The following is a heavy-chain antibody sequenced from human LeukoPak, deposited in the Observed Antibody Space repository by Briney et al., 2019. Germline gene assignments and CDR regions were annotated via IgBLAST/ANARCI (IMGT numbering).Heavy chain of an antibody. Sequence: SETLSLTCTVSGGSISSGGYYWSWIRQHPGKGLEWIGSIYYSGSTYYNPSLKSRVTISVDTSKNQFSLKLSSVTAADTAVYYCARHPIGPPSSGYYGNDAFDIWGQGTMVTVSS. CDR3: ARHPIGPPSSGYYGNDAFDI. CDR2: IYYSGST. CDR1: GGSISSGGYY. D-gene: IGHD3-22*01. J-gene: IGHJ3*02. V-gene: IGHV4-39*01.